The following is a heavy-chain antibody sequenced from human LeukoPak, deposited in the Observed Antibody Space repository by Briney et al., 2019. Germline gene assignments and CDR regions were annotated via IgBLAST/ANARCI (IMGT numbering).Heavy chain of an antibody. D-gene: IGHD2-21*01. V-gene: IGHV4-59*12. CDR1: GGSISSYY. CDR2: IYYSGST. Sequence: PSETLSLTCTVSGGSISSYYRSWIRQPPGKGLEWIGYIYYSGSTNYNPSLKSRVTISVDTSKNQFSLKLSSVTAADTAIYYCARDTYCGTDCYYYYGDWGQGILVTVSS. J-gene: IGHJ4*02. CDR3: ARDTYCGTDCYYYYGD.